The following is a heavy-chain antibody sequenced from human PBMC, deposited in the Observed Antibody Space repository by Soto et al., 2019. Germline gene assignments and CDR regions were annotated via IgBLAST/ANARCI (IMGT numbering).Heavy chain of an antibody. CDR2: ISFDGSNK. CDR3: ARDAVPPYYDY. CDR1: GFTFTSYA. J-gene: IGHJ4*02. V-gene: IGHV3-30*17. Sequence: QVQLVESGGGVVQPGRSLRLSCAASGFTFTSYAMHWVRQAPGRGLEWVAFISFDGSNKYYADSVKGRFTISRDNSKNTLYRQMNRLRAEDSAVYYCARDAVPPYYDYWGQGTLVTVSS.